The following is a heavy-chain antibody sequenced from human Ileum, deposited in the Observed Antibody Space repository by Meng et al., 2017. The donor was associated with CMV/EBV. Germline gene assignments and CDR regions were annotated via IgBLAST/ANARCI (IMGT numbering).Heavy chain of an antibody. Sequence: QVHLVPAGSELKKPGASVKVSCKTSGYTFTSNNIIWVRQAPGQGPEWMGWIDTNTGNPTYARGYTGRFVFSLDTSVNTAYLQISSLKAEETAVYDCARDGLSGRYFDYWGQGTLVTVSS. CDR3: ARDGLSGRYFDY. J-gene: IGHJ4*02. V-gene: IGHV7-4-1*02. CDR2: IDTNTGNP. D-gene: IGHD1-26*01. CDR1: GYTFTSNN.